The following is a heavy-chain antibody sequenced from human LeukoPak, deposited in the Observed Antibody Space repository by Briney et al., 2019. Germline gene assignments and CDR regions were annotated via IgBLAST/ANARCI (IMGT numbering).Heavy chain of an antibody. V-gene: IGHV4-39*01. D-gene: IGHD6-6*01. CDR3: ASSYSSSVVDAFDI. CDR2: IYYSGST. CDR1: GGSFSGYY. J-gene: IGHJ3*02. Sequence: SETLSLTCAVYGGSFSGYYWGWIRQPPGKGLEWIGSIYYSGSTYYNPSLKSRVTISVDTSKNQFSLKLSSVTAADTAVYYCASSYSSSVVDAFDIWGQGTMVTVSS.